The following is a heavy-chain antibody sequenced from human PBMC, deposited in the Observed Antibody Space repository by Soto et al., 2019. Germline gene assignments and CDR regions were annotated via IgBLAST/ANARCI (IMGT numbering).Heavy chain of an antibody. CDR3: ARYPTGGTGFAY. J-gene: IGHJ4*02. D-gene: IGHD1-1*01. Sequence: QVQLQESGPGLVKPSETLSLTCTVSGGSVRSGSYYWSWIRQPPGKGLEWIGYISYSGSTNYNSPLKSRATTSKDTPENQFARKRTSVTAADTAVYYCARYPTGGTGFAYWGQGTLVTVSS. CDR2: ISYSGST. CDR1: GGSVRSGSYY. V-gene: IGHV4-61*01.